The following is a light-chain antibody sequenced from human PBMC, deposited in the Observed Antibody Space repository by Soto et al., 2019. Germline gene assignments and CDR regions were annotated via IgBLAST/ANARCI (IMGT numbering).Light chain of an antibody. CDR2: GAS. J-gene: IGKJ3*01. CDR1: QSVNLNY. V-gene: IGKV3-20*01. Sequence: EIVLTQSPGTLSLSPGERATLSCRASQSVNLNYLAWYQQKPGQAPRLLIYGASSRATGIPDRFSGSGSGTEFTLTVSRLEPEDFAVYYCQQYGRSPSTFGPGTKVDIK. CDR3: QQYGRSPST.